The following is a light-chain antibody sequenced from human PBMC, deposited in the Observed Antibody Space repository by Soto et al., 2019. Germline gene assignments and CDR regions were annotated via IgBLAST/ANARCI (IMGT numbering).Light chain of an antibody. J-gene: IGKJ2*01. V-gene: IGKV4-1*01. CDR3: QQYESTPPT. CDR1: QSVLYSSNNKNY. Sequence: DIVMTQSPDSLAVSLGERVTINCKSSQSVLYSSNNKNYLAWYQQRPGQPPKLLIYWASTRESGVPDRFSGSGSGTEFTLTITSLQAEDVAVYYCQQYESTPPTFGQGTKLEIK. CDR2: WAS.